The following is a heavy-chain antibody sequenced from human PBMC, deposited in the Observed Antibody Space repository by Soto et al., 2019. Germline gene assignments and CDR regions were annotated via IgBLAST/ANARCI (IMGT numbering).Heavy chain of an antibody. J-gene: IGHJ4*02. Sequence: GGSLRLSCAASGFTFGSYAMSWVRLAPGKGLEWVSIAGPSGSSTFYADSVRGRFTISRDNVENTLYLQMNSLIVADTALYFCARHSYYDSTGYYRTFDYWGQGTLVTVSS. D-gene: IGHD3-22*01. CDR1: GFTFGSYA. V-gene: IGHV3-23*01. CDR2: AGPSGSST. CDR3: ARHSYYDSTGYYRTFDY.